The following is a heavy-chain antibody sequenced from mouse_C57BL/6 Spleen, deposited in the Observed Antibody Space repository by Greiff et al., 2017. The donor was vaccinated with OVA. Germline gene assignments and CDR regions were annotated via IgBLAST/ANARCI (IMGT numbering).Heavy chain of an antibody. CDR3: ARGAYYYGSSRDYAMDY. CDR1: GYTFTSYW. D-gene: IGHD1-1*01. Sequence: VQLQQPGTELVKPGASVKLSCKASGYTFTSYWMHWVKQRPGQGLEWIGNINPSNGGTNYNEKFKSKATLTVDKSSSTAYMQLSSLTSEDSAVYYCARGAYYYGSSRDYAMDYWGQGTSVTVSS. J-gene: IGHJ4*01. V-gene: IGHV1-53*01. CDR2: INPSNGGT.